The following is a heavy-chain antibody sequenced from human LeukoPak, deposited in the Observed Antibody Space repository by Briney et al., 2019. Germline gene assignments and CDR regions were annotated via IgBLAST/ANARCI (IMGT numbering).Heavy chain of an antibody. CDR2: ISYDGSNK. Sequence: GRSLRLSCAASGFTFSSYAMHWVRQAPGKGLEWVAVISYDGSNKYYADSVKGRFTISRDNSKNTLYLQMNSLRAEDTAVYYYARGDGQGIAAAGLFDYWGQGTLVTVSS. CDR3: ARGDGQGIAAAGLFDY. J-gene: IGHJ4*02. CDR1: GFTFSSYA. D-gene: IGHD6-13*01. V-gene: IGHV3-30*04.